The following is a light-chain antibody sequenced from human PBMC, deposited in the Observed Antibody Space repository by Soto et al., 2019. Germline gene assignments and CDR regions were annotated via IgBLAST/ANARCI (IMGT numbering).Light chain of an antibody. CDR3: QSYDSSLSGWV. J-gene: IGLJ3*02. CDR2: GNS. V-gene: IGLV1-40*01. CDR1: SSNIGAGYD. Sequence: QPALTQPPSVSGAPRQRVTISCTGSSSNIGAGYDVHWYQQPPGTAPKLLIYGNSNRPSGVPDRFSGSKSGTSASLAITGLQAEDEADYYCQSYDSSLSGWVFGGGTKLTVL.